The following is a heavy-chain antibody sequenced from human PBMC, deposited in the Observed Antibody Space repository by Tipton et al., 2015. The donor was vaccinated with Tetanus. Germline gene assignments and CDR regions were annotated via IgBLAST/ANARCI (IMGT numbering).Heavy chain of an antibody. J-gene: IGHJ5*02. CDR1: GFTFSDHY. CDR2: ISSSGKTV. D-gene: IGHD2-2*01. V-gene: IGHV3-11*01. CDR3: AREQASCYGGCWFDP. Sequence: SLRLSCAASGFTFSDHYMSWIRQAPGKGLEWVSYISSSGKTVHYGDVVKGRFTISRDNAKNSLYLQMNSLRADDTAVYYCAREQASCYGGCWFDPWGQGTLVTVSS.